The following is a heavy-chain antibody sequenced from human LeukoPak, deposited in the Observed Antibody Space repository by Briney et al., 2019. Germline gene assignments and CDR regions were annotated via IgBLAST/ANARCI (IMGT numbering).Heavy chain of an antibody. CDR1: GFTFSSYA. D-gene: IGHD5-18*01. V-gene: IGHV3-23*01. Sequence: GGSLRLSCAASGFTFSSYAMNWVRQAPGTGLEWVSSLSDGGHSSFYADSVKGRFTIYRDDSQNILYLQMNNLRADDTALYYCAFSPLGFNYGYAYWGQGTLVTVSS. CDR3: AFSPLGFNYGYAY. CDR2: LSDGGHSS. J-gene: IGHJ4*02.